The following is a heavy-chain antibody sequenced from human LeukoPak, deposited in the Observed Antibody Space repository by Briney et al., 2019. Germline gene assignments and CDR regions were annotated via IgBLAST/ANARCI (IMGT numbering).Heavy chain of an antibody. Sequence: GASVKVSCKASGYTFTDYYMHWVRQAPGQGLEWMGWINPNSGDTNSAQKFQGRVTMTRDTSISTAYMEVSRLRSDDTAVYYCARVDTAMVAIDYWGQGTLVTVSS. CDR3: ARVDTAMVAIDY. CDR2: INPNSGDT. D-gene: IGHD5-18*01. CDR1: GYTFTDYY. J-gene: IGHJ4*02. V-gene: IGHV1-2*02.